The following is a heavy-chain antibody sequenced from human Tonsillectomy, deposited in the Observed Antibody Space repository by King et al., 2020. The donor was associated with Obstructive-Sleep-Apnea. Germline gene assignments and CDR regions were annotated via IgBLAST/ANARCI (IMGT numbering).Heavy chain of an antibody. CDR2: IKRSGETI. CDR1: GFTFSDFY. Sequence: VQLVESGGGLVKPGGSLRLCCAASGFTFSDFYKSWIRQGPGEGLEWLSYIKRSGETIYYADSVQGRFIISRVNAKNSLYLQMNSLRAEDTAVYYCARWRTGPYFDYWGQGTLVTVSS. CDR3: ARWRTGPYFDY. D-gene: IGHD7-27*01. V-gene: IGHV3-11*01. J-gene: IGHJ4*02.